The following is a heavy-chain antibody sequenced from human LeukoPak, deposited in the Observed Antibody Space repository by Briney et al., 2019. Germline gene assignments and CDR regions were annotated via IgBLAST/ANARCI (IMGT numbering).Heavy chain of an antibody. CDR3: ANIFGSYGDDY. J-gene: IGHJ4*02. V-gene: IGHV3-48*03. CDR1: GFTFSSYE. CDR2: ISSIGSTI. Sequence: GGSLRLSCAASGFTFSSYEMNWVRQAPGKGLEWVSYISSIGSTIYYADSVKGRFTISRDNAKNSLYLQMNSLRAEDTAVYYCANIFGSYGDDYWGQGTLVSVSS. D-gene: IGHD4-17*01.